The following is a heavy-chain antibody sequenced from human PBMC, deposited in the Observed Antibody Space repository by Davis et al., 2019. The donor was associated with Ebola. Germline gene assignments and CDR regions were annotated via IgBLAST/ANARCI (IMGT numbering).Heavy chain of an antibody. J-gene: IGHJ6*04. CDR1: GYTFTSYG. V-gene: IGHV1-18*01. CDR2: ISGYNGNA. D-gene: IGHD6-6*01. CDR3: ARGGVEQLETYYYYGMDV. Sequence: ASVKVSCKASGYTFTSYGISWVRQAPGQGLEWMGRISGYNGNANSAQRFQGRVTMTTDTSTSTAYMELRSLRSDDTAVYYCARGGVEQLETYYYYGMDVWGKGTTVTVSS.